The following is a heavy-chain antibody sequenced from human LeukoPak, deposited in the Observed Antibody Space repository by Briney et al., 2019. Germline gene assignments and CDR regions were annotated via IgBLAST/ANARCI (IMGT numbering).Heavy chain of an antibody. CDR2: IKSKADGETI. CDR3: STLTSRGLSDS. Sequence: GGSLRLSCAASGFTFTNAWMNWDRQAPGKGLEWVGRIKSKADGETIDYAAPVKGRFTFSRDDSKNMLYLQMNSQKSEDTAVYYCSTLTSRGLSDSWGQGTLVTVSS. D-gene: IGHD1-20*01. V-gene: IGHV3-15*07. CDR1: GFTFTNAW. J-gene: IGHJ4*02.